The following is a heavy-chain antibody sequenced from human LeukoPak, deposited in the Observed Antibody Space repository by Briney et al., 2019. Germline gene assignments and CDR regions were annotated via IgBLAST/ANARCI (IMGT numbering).Heavy chain of an antibody. D-gene: IGHD1-26*01. V-gene: IGHV3-64*01. CDR2: ISSNGGST. CDR1: GFTFSSYA. J-gene: IGHJ3*02. Sequence: GGSLRLSCAASGFTFSSYAMHWVRQAPGKGLEYVSAISSNGGSTYYANSVKGRFTISRDNSKNTLYLQMGSLRAEDMAVYYCARGSGIVGATGYHEDAFDIWGQGTMVTVSS. CDR3: ARGSGIVGATGYHEDAFDI.